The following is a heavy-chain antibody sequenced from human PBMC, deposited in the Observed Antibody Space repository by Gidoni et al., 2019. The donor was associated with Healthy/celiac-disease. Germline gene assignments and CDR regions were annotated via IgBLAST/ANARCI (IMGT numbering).Heavy chain of an antibody. CDR3: AKDHYGSGSYFPTQFDAFDI. V-gene: IGHV3-30*18. Sequence: QVQLVESGGGVAQPGRSLRLSCAASGFTFSSYGIHGVRQATGKGLEWVAVISYDGSNKYYADSVKGRFTISRDNSKNTLYLQMNSLRAEDTAVYYCAKDHYGSGSYFPTQFDAFDIWGQGTMVTVSS. D-gene: IGHD3-10*01. J-gene: IGHJ3*02. CDR2: ISYDGSNK. CDR1: GFTFSSYG.